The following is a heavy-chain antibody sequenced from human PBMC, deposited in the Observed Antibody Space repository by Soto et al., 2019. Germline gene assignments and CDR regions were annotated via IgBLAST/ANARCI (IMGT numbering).Heavy chain of an antibody. CDR3: ARDRSPFITMGRGGGYGMDV. J-gene: IGHJ6*02. CDR1: GGTFSSYA. D-gene: IGHD3-10*01. V-gene: IGHV1-69*12. CDR2: IIAIFGTA. Sequence: QVQLVQSGAEVKKPGSSVKVSCKASGGTFSSYAISWVRQAPGQGLEWMGGIIAIFGTANYAQKFQGRVTITADESTSTAYMELSSLRSEDTAVYYCARDRSPFITMGRGGGYGMDVWGQGTTVTVSS.